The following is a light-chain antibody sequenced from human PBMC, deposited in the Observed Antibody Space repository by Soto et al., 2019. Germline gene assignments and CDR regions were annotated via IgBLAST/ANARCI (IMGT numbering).Light chain of an antibody. CDR3: MQVTHFPFT. CDR1: QSFEHTDGNTY. V-gene: IGKV2-24*01. Sequence: DIVMTQTPLSSPVTVGQPASISCRSSQSFEHTDGNTYLSWLQQRPGQHPRLLIYKISKRFSGIPDSISGSGAGTDFTLQISRVEAEDVRVYYCMQVTHFPFTFGPGTKLEIK. J-gene: IGKJ2*01. CDR2: KIS.